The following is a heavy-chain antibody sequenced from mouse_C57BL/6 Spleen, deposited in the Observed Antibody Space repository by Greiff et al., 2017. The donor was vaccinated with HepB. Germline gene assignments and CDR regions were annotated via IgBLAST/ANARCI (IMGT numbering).Heavy chain of an antibody. V-gene: IGHV1-81*01. CDR2: IYPRSGNT. CDR3: ARGGGDY. J-gene: IGHJ3*01. Sequence: VKLMESGAELARPGASVKLSCKASGYTFTSYGISWVKQRTGQGLEWIGEIYPRSGNTYYNEKFKGKATLTADKSSSTAYMELRSLTSEGSAVYFWARGGGDYWGQGTLVTVSA. CDR1: GYTFTSYG.